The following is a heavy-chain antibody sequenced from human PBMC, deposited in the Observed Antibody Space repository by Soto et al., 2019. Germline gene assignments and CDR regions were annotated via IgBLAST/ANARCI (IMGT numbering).Heavy chain of an antibody. CDR1: GFTFSNFA. CDR2: IKQDGSEK. V-gene: IGHV3-7*01. D-gene: IGHD2-2*01. Sequence: GGSLRLSCVASGFTFSNFAMAWVRQAPGEGLEWVANIKQDGSEKYYVETVKGRFTISRDNAKNSLYLLMNSLRAEDTAVYYCAKNNRYCSSTNCFVFDYWGQGTLVTAPQ. J-gene: IGHJ4*02. CDR3: AKNNRYCSSTNCFVFDY.